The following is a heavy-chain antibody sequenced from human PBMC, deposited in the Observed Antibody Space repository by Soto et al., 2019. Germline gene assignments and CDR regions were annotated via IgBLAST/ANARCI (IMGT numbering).Heavy chain of an antibody. CDR3: ESLNRDYYYYGMDV. CDR2: IDQNGIT. V-gene: IGHV4-4*02. Sequence: SETLSLTCAVSGDPISSSKWWTWVRQTPGKGLEWIGKIDQNGITNYNPSLESRVTILKDNSKNQLSLKLTSVTAVDSAVYYCESLNRDYYYYGMDVWGQGATVTVSS. CDR1: GDPISSSKW. D-gene: IGHD3-9*01. J-gene: IGHJ6*02.